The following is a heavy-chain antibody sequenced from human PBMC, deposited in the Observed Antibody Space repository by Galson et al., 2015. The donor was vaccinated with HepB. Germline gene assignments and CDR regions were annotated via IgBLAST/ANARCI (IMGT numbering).Heavy chain of an antibody. CDR2: INPSGGST. Sequence: SVKVSCKASGYTFTSYYMHWVRQAPGQGPEWMGIINPSGGSTSYAQKFQGRVTMTRDTSTSTVYMELSSLRSEDTAVYYCARDRGPPISEQQLPYYGMDVWGQGTTVTVSS. V-gene: IGHV1-46*03. CDR3: ARDRGPPISEQQLPYYGMDV. CDR1: GYTFTSYY. J-gene: IGHJ6*02. D-gene: IGHD6-13*01.